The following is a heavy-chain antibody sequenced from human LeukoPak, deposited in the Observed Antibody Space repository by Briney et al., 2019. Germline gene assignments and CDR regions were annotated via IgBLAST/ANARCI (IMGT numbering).Heavy chain of an antibody. CDR3: ARGGVVVVAATPGAGNWFDP. J-gene: IGHJ5*02. CDR1: GGPMSRYY. CDR2: IYTSGST. V-gene: IGHV4-4*07. D-gene: IGHD2-15*01. Sequence: PSETLSLTCTVSGGPMSRYYWIWIRQPAGKGLECIGRIYTSGSTNYNRSLKSRVTMSVDTSKNQFSLKLSSVTAADTAVYYCARGGVVVVAATPGAGNWFDPWGQGTLVTVSS.